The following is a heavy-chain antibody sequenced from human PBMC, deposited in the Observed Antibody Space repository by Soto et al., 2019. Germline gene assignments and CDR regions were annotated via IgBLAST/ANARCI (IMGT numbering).Heavy chain of an antibody. V-gene: IGHV3-13*01. CDR3: ASDRRHLAGGHYYYYGLDV. J-gene: IGHJ6*02. Sequence: GGSLRLSCAASGFNFRTYDMHWVRQTTKKGLEWVSGIDIAGGTFYPDSVKGRFTISRDNTKNSVYLQMNSLRVGDTAVYYCASDRRHLAGGHYYYYGLDVWGQGTTVTVSS. CDR2: IDIAGGT. CDR1: GFNFRTYD.